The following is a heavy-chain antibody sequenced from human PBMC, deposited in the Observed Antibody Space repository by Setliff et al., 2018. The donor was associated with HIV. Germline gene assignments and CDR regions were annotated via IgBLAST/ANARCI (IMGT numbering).Heavy chain of an antibody. Sequence: GGSLRLSCAASGFSISDFWMSWVRQAPGKGLEWVANIKEDGSEQYYMDSVKGRFTISRDNAKNSLYLQMSSLRAEDTAVYYCARDVAVASFFNYWGQGTLVTVSS. V-gene: IGHV3-7*05. CDR3: ARDVAVASFFNY. D-gene: IGHD6-19*01. CDR1: GFSISDFW. CDR2: IKEDGSEQ. J-gene: IGHJ4*02.